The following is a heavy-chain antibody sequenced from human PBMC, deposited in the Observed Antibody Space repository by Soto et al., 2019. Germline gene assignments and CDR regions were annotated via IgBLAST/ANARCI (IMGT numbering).Heavy chain of an antibody. D-gene: IGHD6-13*01. V-gene: IGHV4-59*01. CDR3: ARYRREAVAGYTLDN. J-gene: IGHJ4*02. Sequence: SETLSLTCGVYGGSFRNYYWIWVRQPPGKGLEWIGYVYNSGSTNYNPSLKSRVTISEDTSKSQFSLKVNSMTAADTAVYYCARYRREAVAGYTLDNWGQGILVTVSS. CDR2: VYNSGST. CDR1: GGSFRNYY.